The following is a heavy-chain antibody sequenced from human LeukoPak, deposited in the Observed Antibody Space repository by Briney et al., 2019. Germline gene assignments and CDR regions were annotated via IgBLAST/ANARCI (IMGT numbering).Heavy chain of an antibody. V-gene: IGHV3-15*01. Sequence: PGGSLRLSCAASGFTFSSYAMSWVRQAPGKGLEWVGRIKSKTDGRTTAYAAPVKGRFTISRDESKITMYLQMNSLKTEDTAVYDCTSSVYCGGDCACDYWGQGTLVAVSS. D-gene: IGHD2-21*02. CDR1: GFTFSSYA. J-gene: IGHJ4*02. CDR3: TSSVYCGGDCACDY. CDR2: IKSKTDGRTT.